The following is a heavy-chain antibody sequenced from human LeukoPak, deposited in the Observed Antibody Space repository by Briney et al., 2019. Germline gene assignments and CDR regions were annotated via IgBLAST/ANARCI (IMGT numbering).Heavy chain of an antibody. CDR2: IYPSNSDT. Sequence: GESLRISCQASGYSFPIYWIAWVRQVSGKGLEWLGIIYPSNSDTRCSPSFQGRVTISVDTSVTTAYLQLSSLQTSDTAIYYCARHSYDDILTGTTPPDYWGQGTLLTISS. CDR3: ARHSYDDILTGTTPPDY. D-gene: IGHD3-9*01. J-gene: IGHJ4*02. V-gene: IGHV5-51*01. CDR1: GYSFPIYW.